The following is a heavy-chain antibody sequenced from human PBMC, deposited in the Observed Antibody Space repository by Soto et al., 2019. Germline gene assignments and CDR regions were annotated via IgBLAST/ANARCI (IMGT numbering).Heavy chain of an antibody. Sequence: QVQLVESGGGVVQPGRSLRLSCAASGFTFSSYAMHWVRQALGKGLEWVAVISYDGSNKYYADSVKGRFTISRDNSKNTLYLQMNSLRAEDTAVYYCARDRNYDSSGYYGALDYWGQGTLVTVSS. CDR1: GFTFSSYA. CDR2: ISYDGSNK. J-gene: IGHJ4*02. V-gene: IGHV3-30-3*01. D-gene: IGHD3-22*01. CDR3: ARDRNYDSSGYYGALDY.